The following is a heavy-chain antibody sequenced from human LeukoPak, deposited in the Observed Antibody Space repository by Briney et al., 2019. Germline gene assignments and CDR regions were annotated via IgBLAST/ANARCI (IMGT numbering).Heavy chain of an antibody. D-gene: IGHD3-22*01. CDR1: GYSISGYY. Sequence: GASVKVSCKASGYSISGYYMHWVRQAPGQGLEYMGCINGGSGAPTYAQSFQGRVTLTRDTSISTAYMELTRLTYDDTAVYYCARDWREGMILWLWGQGTLVTVSS. CDR2: INGGSGAP. V-gene: IGHV1-2*02. J-gene: IGHJ4*02. CDR3: ARDWREGMILWL.